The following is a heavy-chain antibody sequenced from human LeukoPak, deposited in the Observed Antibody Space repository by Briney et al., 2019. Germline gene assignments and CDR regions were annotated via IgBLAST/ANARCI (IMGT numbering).Heavy chain of an antibody. CDR1: GYTFTGYY. Sequence: ASVKVSCKASGYTFTGYYMHWVRQAPGQGLEWMGWINPNSGGTNYAQKLQGRVTMTRDTSISTAYMELSRLRSDDTAVYYCARGLDCSGGSCYVSVTWGQGTMVTVSS. CDR3: ARGLDCSGGSCYVSVT. J-gene: IGHJ3*01. D-gene: IGHD2-15*01. CDR2: INPNSGGT. V-gene: IGHV1-2*02.